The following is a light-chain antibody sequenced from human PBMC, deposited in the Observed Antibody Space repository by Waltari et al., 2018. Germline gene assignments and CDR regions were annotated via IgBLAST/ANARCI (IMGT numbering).Light chain of an antibody. J-gene: IGKJ2*01. CDR2: KAA. CDR1: QSISSR. CDR3: QQYNSYPYT. V-gene: IGKV1-5*03. Sequence: DIQMTQSPSTLSASVGDRVTIACRASQSISSRLAWYQQKPGKAPKLLIYKAASLESGVPSRFSGSGSETEFTLTISSLQPDDFATYYCQQYNSYPYTFGQGTKLEIK.